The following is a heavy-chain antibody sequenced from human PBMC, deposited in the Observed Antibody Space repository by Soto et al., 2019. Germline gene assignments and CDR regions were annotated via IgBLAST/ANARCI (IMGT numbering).Heavy chain of an antibody. V-gene: IGHV3-30*18. CDR1: GFTFSSYG. Sequence: PGGSLRLSCAASGFTFSSYGMHWVRQAPGKGLEWVAVISYDGSNKYYADSVKGRFTISRDNSKNTLYLQMNSLRAEDTAVYYCAKDLKILYYYSGMDVWGQGTTVTVSS. CDR3: AKDLKILYYYSGMDV. J-gene: IGHJ6*02. CDR2: ISYDGSNK.